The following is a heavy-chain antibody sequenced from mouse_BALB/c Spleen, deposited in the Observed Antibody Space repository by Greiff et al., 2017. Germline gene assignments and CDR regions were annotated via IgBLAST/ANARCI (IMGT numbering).Heavy chain of an antibody. V-gene: IGHV1-87*01. D-gene: IGHD1-1*01. CDR2: IYPGGGGT. CDR3: ARRGTTVVPFDY. Sequence: QVQLMESGAELARPGASLKLSCEASGYTFTSYWMQWVKQSPGQGLEWIGAIYPGGGGTRYTQKVKGKATLSADKSSSTVYMQLSSLASEDSAVYYCARRGTTVVPFDYWGEGTTLTASS. CDR1: GYTFTSYW. J-gene: IGHJ2*01.